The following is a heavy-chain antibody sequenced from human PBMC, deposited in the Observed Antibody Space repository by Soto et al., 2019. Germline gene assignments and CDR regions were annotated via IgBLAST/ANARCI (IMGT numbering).Heavy chain of an antibody. D-gene: IGHD6-13*01. CDR2: ISFDGSNE. Sequence: QVPLVESGGGAVQPGRSLSLSCAASGFTFSRYGMHWVRQAPGKGLEWVAVISFDGSNEYYADSVKGRFTISRDNSKNTLYLQMISLRAEETAVYFCARGGQQLVRWHFDLWGRGTLVTVSS. CDR3: ARGGQQLVRWHFDL. V-gene: IGHV3-30*03. J-gene: IGHJ2*01. CDR1: GFTFSRYG.